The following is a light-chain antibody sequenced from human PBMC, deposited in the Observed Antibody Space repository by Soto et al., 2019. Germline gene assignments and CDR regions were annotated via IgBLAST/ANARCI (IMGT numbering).Light chain of an antibody. CDR1: QNISRC. J-gene: IGKJ5*01. CDR3: QQRSVWPIT. V-gene: IGKV3-11*01. Sequence: EILMTQSPVTLSVSQGERATLSCRASQNISRCLAWYQQKPGQGPSLLIYGTSTRAGGVPARFSGSGSGTDFTLTISGLEPEDFAVYYCQQRSVWPITFGQGTRLEIK. CDR2: GTS.